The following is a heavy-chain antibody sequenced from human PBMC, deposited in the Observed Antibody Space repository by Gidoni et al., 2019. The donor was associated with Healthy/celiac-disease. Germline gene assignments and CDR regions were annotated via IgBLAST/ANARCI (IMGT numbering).Heavy chain of an antibody. CDR3: ARDGLRYYYESSGPVDAFDI. Sequence: QVQLVQSGAEVKKPGSSVKVSCKASGGTFSSYAISWVRQAPGQGLEWRGGIIPIFGTANYAQKFQGRVTITADESASTAYMELSSLRSEDTAVYYCARDGLRYYYESSGPVDAFDIWGQGTMVTVSS. D-gene: IGHD3-22*01. CDR2: IIPIFGTA. CDR1: GGTFSSYA. V-gene: IGHV1-69*01. J-gene: IGHJ3*02.